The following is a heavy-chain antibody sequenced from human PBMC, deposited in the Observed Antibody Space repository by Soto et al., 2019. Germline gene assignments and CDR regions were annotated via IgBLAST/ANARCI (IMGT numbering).Heavy chain of an antibody. D-gene: IGHD5-12*01. CDR3: ARDQGYNYEYYFDY. V-gene: IGHV4-59*01. Sequence: SETLSLTCTVSGGSISSYYWSWIRQPPGKGLEWIGYIYYSGSTNYNPSLKSRVTISVDTSKNQFSLKLSSVTAADTAVYYCARDQGYNYEYYFDYWGQGTLVTVT. CDR2: IYYSGST. J-gene: IGHJ4*02. CDR1: GGSISSYY.